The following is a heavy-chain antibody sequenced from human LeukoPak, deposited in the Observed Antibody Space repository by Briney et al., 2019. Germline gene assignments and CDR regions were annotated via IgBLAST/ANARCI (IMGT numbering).Heavy chain of an antibody. CDR1: GYSISSSYY. CDR3: XXXXXYYGSGSQRGDYYYYYMDV. V-gene: IGHV4-38-2*02. CDR2: IYHSGST. D-gene: IGHD3-10*01. Sequence: SETLSLTCTVSGYSISSSYYWGWIRQPPGKGLEWIGSIYHSGSTYYNPSLKRRVTISVDRSKNHFSLNLGAVTAADTAVYYXXXXXXYYGSGSQRGDYYYYYMDVWGKGTTVTVSS. J-gene: IGHJ6*03.